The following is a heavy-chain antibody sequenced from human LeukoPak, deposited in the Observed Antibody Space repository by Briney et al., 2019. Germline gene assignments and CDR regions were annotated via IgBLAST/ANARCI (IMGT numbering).Heavy chain of an antibody. CDR1: GYTFTSYY. CDR3: AREDILRFLEWTAGWFDP. CDR2: INPNSGGT. Sequence: GASVKVSCKASGYTFTSYYMHWVRQAPGQGLEWMGWINPNSGGTNYAQKFQGRVTMTRDTSISTAYMELSRLRSDDTAVYYCAREDILRFLEWTAGWFDPWGQGTLVTVSS. V-gene: IGHV1-2*02. J-gene: IGHJ5*02. D-gene: IGHD3-3*01.